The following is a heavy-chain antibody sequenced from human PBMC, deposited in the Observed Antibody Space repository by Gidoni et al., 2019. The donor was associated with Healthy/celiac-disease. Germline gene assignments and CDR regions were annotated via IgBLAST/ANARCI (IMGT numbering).Heavy chain of an antibody. J-gene: IGHJ4*02. CDR3: AKEGGYNWNDGLDY. CDR2: ISWDGGST. V-gene: IGHV3-43D*03. Sequence: DVQLVESGGVVVQPGGSLRLSCAASGFTFADYAMHWVRQAPGKGLEWVSLISWDGGSTYYADSVKGRFTISRDNSKNSLYLQMNSLRAEDTALYYCAKEGGYNWNDGLDYWGQGTLVTVSS. D-gene: IGHD1-20*01. CDR1: GFTFADYA.